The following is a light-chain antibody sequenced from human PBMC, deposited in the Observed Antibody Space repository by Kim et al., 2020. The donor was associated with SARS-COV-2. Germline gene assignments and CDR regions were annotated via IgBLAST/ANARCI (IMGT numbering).Light chain of an antibody. V-gene: IGLV3-1*01. CDR2: QDT. CDR1: KLGDKY. J-gene: IGLJ1*01. CDR3: QAWDSGITYV. Sequence: VSPGQPASITSSGDKLGDKYVCWYKQKPGPSPVLVIYQDTKRPSGIPGRFSGSKSGNTATLTIGGTQAMDKADYYCQAWDSGITYVFGTGTKVTVL.